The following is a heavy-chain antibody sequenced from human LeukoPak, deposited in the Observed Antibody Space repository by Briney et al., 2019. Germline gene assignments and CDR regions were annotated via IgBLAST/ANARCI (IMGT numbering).Heavy chain of an antibody. Sequence: GGSLRHSSAHSGFTFTNYWIHSVRQTPGKRLVWVSRINPDGSSTNYADSVKGRFTISRDNAKNTLYLQMNSLRGEDTAIYYCASKVQYSFDYWGQGTLATVSS. CDR3: ASKVQYSFDY. V-gene: IGHV3-74*01. D-gene: IGHD2/OR15-2a*01. J-gene: IGHJ4*02. CDR1: GFTFTNYW. CDR2: INPDGSST.